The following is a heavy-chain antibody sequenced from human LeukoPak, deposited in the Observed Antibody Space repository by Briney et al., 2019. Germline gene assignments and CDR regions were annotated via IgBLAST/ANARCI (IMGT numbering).Heavy chain of an antibody. Sequence: PGGSLRLSCVASGFTFSSSTMSWVRQAPGKGLEWVSGISGSGGDTYYANSVKGRFTISRDESNTLYLQMDSLRAEDTAVYYCARSSGALDYWGQGTLVTVSS. V-gene: IGHV3-23*01. J-gene: IGHJ4*02. CDR2: ISGSGGDT. D-gene: IGHD2-15*01. CDR3: ARSSGALDY. CDR1: GFTFSSST.